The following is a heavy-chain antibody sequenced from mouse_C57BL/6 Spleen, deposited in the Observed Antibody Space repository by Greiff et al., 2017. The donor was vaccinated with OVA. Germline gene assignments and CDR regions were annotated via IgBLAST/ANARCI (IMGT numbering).Heavy chain of an antibody. D-gene: IGHD2-1*01. CDR1: GYTFTSYD. CDR3: ARSLVYYGNSYAMDY. V-gene: IGHV1-85*01. CDR2: IYPRDGST. Sequence: VQLQESGPELVKPGASVKLSCKASGYTFTSYDINWVKQRPGQGLECIGWIYPRDGSTKYNEKFKGKATLTVDTSSSTAYMELHSLTSEDSAVYFCARSLVYYGNSYAMDYWGQGTSVTVSS. J-gene: IGHJ4*01.